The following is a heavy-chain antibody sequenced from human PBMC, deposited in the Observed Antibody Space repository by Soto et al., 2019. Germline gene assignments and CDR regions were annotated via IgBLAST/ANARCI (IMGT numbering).Heavy chain of an antibody. D-gene: IGHD1-26*01. CDR3: AKGKISTTTYTSFDS. Sequence: ASVKVSCKASGYTFTSYDINWVRQATGQGLEWMGWMNPNSGNTGYAQKFQGRVTMTRNTSISTAYMELSSLRSEDTAIYYCAKGKISTTTYTSFDSWGQGALVTVS. V-gene: IGHV1-8*01. CDR1: GYTFTSYD. CDR2: MNPNSGNT. J-gene: IGHJ5*01.